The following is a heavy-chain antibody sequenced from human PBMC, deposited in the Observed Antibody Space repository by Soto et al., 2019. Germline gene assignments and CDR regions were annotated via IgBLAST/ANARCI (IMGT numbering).Heavy chain of an antibody. Sequence: ASVKVSCKASGYTFTDYYIHWVRQAPGQGPQWMGWINPNSGGTNYAQKFQGRVTVTRDTSISTAHMELRRLTSDDTAVYYCATAQSRYTAYDAGDYWGQGTLVTVSS. J-gene: IGHJ4*02. CDR2: INPNSGGT. CDR3: ATAQSRYTAYDAGDY. D-gene: IGHD5-12*01. V-gene: IGHV1-2*02. CDR1: GYTFTDYY.